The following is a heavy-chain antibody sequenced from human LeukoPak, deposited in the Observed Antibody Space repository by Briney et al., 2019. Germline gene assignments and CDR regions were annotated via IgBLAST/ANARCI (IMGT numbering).Heavy chain of an antibody. V-gene: IGHV4-30-4*08. Sequence: SQTLSLTCTVSGGSITSGNNYWNWIRQSPGKGLEWIGFIYSGGRTNYNPFLRSRVVISADTSKNQISLRVDSMTAADTAVYYCVKAPTVAGSYGWFDPWGQGTLVTVSS. CDR3: VKAPTVAGSYGWFDP. CDR1: GGSITSGNNY. J-gene: IGHJ5*02. D-gene: IGHD6-19*01. CDR2: IYSGGRT.